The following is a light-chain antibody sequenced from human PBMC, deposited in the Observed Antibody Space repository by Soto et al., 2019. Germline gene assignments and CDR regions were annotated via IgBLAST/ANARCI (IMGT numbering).Light chain of an antibody. CDR3: SSYTSTTTRV. Sequence: QSALTQPASVSGSPGQSITLSCTGTSSDVGGYNYVSWYQQHPGKGPKLMIYEVSNRPSGVSNRFSGSKSGNTATLTISGLQAEDEADYYCSSYTSTTTRVFGTGTKLTVL. J-gene: IGLJ1*01. V-gene: IGLV2-14*03. CDR1: SSDVGGYNY. CDR2: EVS.